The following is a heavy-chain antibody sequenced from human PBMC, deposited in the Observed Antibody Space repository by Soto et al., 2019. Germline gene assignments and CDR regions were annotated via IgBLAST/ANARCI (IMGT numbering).Heavy chain of an antibody. V-gene: IGHV3-21*01. CDR1: GFTFSTYT. J-gene: IGHJ4*02. Sequence: EVQVVESGGGLVKPGGSLRLSCASSGFTFSTYTMNWVRQAPGKGLEWASSIHGRSNYKYYTASVKGRFTISRDNAENSVYLQMHRLPAEDTSVYYCPRDGGIVAGTSVLGYWCLGTLLTV. CDR3: PRDGGIVAGTSVLGY. CDR2: IHGRSNYK. D-gene: IGHD1-26*01.